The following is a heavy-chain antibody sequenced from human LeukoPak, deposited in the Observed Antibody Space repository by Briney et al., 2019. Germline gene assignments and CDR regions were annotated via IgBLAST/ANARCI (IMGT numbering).Heavy chain of an antibody. D-gene: IGHD5-18*01. CDR2: VPYSGST. CDR1: GGSISSGGYY. V-gene: IGHV4-31*03. J-gene: IGHJ4*02. CDR3: ARDWYSYGFDY. Sequence: SETLSLTCSVSGGSISSGGYYWSWIRQHPGKGLEWIGYVPYSGSTFYNPSLKSRVTISLDTTKNQFSLKLSSVTAADTAVYYCARDWYSYGFDYWGQGTLVTVSP.